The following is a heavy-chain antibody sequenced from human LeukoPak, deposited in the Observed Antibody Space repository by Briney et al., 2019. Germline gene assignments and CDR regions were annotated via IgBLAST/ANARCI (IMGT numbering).Heavy chain of an antibody. V-gene: IGHV1-2*02. D-gene: IGHD3-3*01. CDR1: GYTVTGYY. CDR2: INPNSGGT. J-gene: IGHJ5*02. CDR3: ARGTSMYDFWSGLTPNWFDP. Sequence: GASVNVSCKASGYTVTGYYMHWVRQAPGQGLEWMGWINPNSGGTNYAQKFQGRVTMTRDTSISTAYMELSRLRSDDTAVYYCARGTSMYDFWSGLTPNWFDPWGQGTLVTVSS.